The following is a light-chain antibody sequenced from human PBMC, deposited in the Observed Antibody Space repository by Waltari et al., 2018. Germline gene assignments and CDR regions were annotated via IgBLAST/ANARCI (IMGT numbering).Light chain of an antibody. V-gene: IGKV3-20*01. CDR2: GAS. CDR1: QNVNSNY. CDR3: QQYGSSPRT. J-gene: IGKJ1*01. Sequence: EIALTQSPGTLSLSPGERATLSCRASQNVNSNYLAWYQQKPGQAPGPLIYGASSRATGIPDRFSGSGSGTDFTLTISRLEPEDFAVYYCQQYGSSPRTFGQGTKVEIK.